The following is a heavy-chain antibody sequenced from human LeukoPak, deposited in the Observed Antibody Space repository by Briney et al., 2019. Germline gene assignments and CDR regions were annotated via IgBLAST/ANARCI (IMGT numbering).Heavy chain of an antibody. D-gene: IGHD6-19*01. Sequence: TGGSLRLSCAASGFTFSNYNMNWVRQASGKGLEWVGRIRSKANSYATAYAASVKGRFTISRDDSKNTAYLQMNSLKTEDTAVYYCTRLSAGTYAFDIWGQGTMVTVSS. CDR1: GFTFSNYN. CDR2: IRSKANSYAT. CDR3: TRLSAGTYAFDI. J-gene: IGHJ3*02. V-gene: IGHV3-73*01.